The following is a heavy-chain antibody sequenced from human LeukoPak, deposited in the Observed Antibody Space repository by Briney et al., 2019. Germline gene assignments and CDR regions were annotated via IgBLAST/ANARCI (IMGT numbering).Heavy chain of an antibody. CDR1: GGSISSSSYY. Sequence: PSETLSLTCTVSGGSISSSSYYWGWIRQPPGKGLEWIGSIYYSGSTYYNPSLKSRITISVDTPKNQFSLKLSSVTAADTAVYYCASVSGGYDYYYYMDVWGKGTTVTVSS. CDR2: IYYSGST. V-gene: IGHV4-39*07. J-gene: IGHJ6*03. D-gene: IGHD5-12*01. CDR3: ASVSGGYDYYYYMDV.